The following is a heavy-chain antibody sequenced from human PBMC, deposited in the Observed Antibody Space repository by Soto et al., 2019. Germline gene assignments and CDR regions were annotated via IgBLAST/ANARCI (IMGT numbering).Heavy chain of an antibody. V-gene: IGHV4-59*12. CDR2: IYATGTT. CDR3: VRDGTKTLRDWFDP. D-gene: IGHD1-1*01. J-gene: IGHJ5*02. CDR1: GGSISDYY. Sequence: PSETLSLTCAVSGGSISDYYWSWIRQPPGKGLEWIGYIYATGTTDYNPSLKSRVMMSVDTSKKQFSLKLRSVTAADTAVYYCVRDGTKTLRDWFDPWGQGISVTVSS.